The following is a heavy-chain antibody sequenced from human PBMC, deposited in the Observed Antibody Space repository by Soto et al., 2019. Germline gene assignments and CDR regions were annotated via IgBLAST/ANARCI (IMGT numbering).Heavy chain of an antibody. Sequence: QVQLQQWGAGLLKPSETLSLTCAVYGGSFSGYCWSWIRQPQGKGLGRIGVSNHSGRTNYNQTLKSRVTLSIDTTKTQYSPKLSFAPAASSAVSAGARVQKCYDLWSGYCRHRYCFNYWGQGTLVTVSS. V-gene: IGHV4-34*01. J-gene: IGHJ4*02. CDR2: SNHSGRT. CDR1: GGSFSGYC. CDR3: ARVQKCYDLWSGYCRHRYCFNY. D-gene: IGHD3-3*01.